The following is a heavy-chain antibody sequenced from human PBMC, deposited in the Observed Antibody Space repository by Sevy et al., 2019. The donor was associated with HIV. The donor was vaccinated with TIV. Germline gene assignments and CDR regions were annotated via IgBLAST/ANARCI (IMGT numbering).Heavy chain of an antibody. CDR1: GGSINSKY. J-gene: IGHJ4*02. CDR3: AIHMSLTGSEDRPRLLHYFGY. V-gene: IGHV4-59*08. CDR2: IYYSGST. D-gene: IGHD3-10*01. Sequence: SETLSLTCTVSGGSINSKYWSWIRQPPGKGLEWIGYIYYSGSTNYNPSLKSRVTISVDTSKSQLSLKLSYVTAADTAVYYCAIHMSLTGSEDRPRLLHYFGYWGQGILVTVSS.